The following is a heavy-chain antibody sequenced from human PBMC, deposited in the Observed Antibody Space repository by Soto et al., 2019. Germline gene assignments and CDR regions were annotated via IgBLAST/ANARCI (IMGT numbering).Heavy chain of an antibody. CDR3: PRVSFLEWLPPDYYYYGMAV. D-gene: IGHD3-3*01. CDR1: GDSVSSNSAA. CDR2: TYYRSKWYN. J-gene: IGHJ6*02. V-gene: IGHV6-1*01. Sequence: SQTLSLTCAISGDSVSSNSAAWNWIRQSPSRGLEWLGRTYYRSKWYNDYAVSVKSRITINPDTSKNQLSLQLNSVTPEDTAVYYRPRVSFLEWLPPDYYYYGMAVWGQGTRVPVSS.